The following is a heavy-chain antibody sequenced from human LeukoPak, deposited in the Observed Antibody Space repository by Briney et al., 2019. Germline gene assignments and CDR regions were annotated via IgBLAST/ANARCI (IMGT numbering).Heavy chain of an antibody. V-gene: IGHV3-23*01. Sequence: GGSLRLSCAASGFTFSSYAMSWVRQAPGKGLEWVSAISGSGGSTYYADSVKGRFTISRDNSKNTLYLQMNSLRAEDTAVYYRAKGSYKQWLGTNWFDPWGQGTLVTVSS. CDR1: GFTFSSYA. CDR3: AKGSYKQWLGTNWFDP. D-gene: IGHD6-19*01. J-gene: IGHJ5*02. CDR2: ISGSGGST.